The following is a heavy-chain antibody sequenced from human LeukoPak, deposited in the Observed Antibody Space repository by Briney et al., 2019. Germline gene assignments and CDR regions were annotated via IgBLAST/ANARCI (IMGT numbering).Heavy chain of an antibody. CDR3: ARVEGRRGAAFDI. J-gene: IGHJ3*02. Sequence: SETLSLTCGVSGGSIRTSNWWSWVRQSPGQRLEWIGEIYHSGDTKYNPSVKSRVTISVDKSRNQFSLKLNSVTAADTAVYFCARVEGRRGAAFDIWGQGTVVTVSS. D-gene: IGHD2-15*01. CDR1: GGSIRTSNW. CDR2: IYHSGDT. V-gene: IGHV4-4*02.